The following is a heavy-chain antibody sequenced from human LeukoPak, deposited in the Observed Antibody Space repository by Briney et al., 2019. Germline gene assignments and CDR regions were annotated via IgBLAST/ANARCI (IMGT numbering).Heavy chain of an antibody. D-gene: IGHD2-15*01. Sequence: SETLSLTCSVSSGSISSGNYYWSWIRQPAGKGLEWIGRVYSSGKTDYKSSLKSRVTISVDTSRNQFSLKLSSVTAADTAVYYCARGGDIVVVVAAAETNDAFDIWGQGTMVTVSS. CDR2: VYSSGKT. J-gene: IGHJ3*02. CDR3: ARGGDIVVVVAAAETNDAFDI. CDR1: SGSISSGNYY. V-gene: IGHV4-61*02.